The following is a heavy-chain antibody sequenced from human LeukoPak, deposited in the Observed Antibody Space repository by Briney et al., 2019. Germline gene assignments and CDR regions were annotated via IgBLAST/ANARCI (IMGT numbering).Heavy chain of an antibody. CDR2: INAHSGGT. CDR1: GYTFTGHY. CDR3: ARGQTLTGYYLGWFDP. J-gene: IGHJ5*02. Sequence: GASVKVSCKASGYTFTGHYIHWVRQAPGQGLEWLGLINAHSGGTNYAQKFQGRVTMTRDTSTSTVYMELSSLRSEDTAVYYCARGQTLTGYYLGWFDPWGQGTLVTVSS. D-gene: IGHD3-9*01. V-gene: IGHV1-2*02.